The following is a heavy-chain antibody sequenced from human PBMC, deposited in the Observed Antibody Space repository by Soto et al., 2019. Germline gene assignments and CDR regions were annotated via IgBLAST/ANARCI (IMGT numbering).Heavy chain of an antibody. V-gene: IGHV4-31*03. CDR2: IYYSGNT. CDR1: GGSISSSGYY. D-gene: IGHD2-2*01. CDR3: ARVRCGSTSWLRLEY. J-gene: IGHJ4*01. Sequence: QVQLQESGPGLVKPSQTLSLTCTVSGGSISSSGYYWSWIPQHPGKGLEWIGYIYYSGNTHYNPSLRSRVIMSLITSKNQFSLKLNSVSAADTAVYYCARVRCGSTSWLRLEYWGHGTLVTVSS.